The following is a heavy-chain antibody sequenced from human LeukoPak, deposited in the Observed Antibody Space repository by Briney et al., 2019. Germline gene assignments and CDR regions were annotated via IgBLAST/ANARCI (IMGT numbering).Heavy chain of an antibody. CDR2: MSPNGDST. V-gene: IGHV1-46*01. J-gene: IGHJ5*02. CDR1: GYIFTDYY. CDR3: ARDNSDTVKGECSGACYWWFDP. D-gene: IGHD6-19*01. Sequence: ASVKVSCKASGYIFTDYYMHWVRQAPGHGLEWMGLMSPNGDSTLYSQKFQGRVTMTRDTSTSTDYMELSSLRSEDTAVYYCARDNSDTVKGECSGACYWWFDPWGQGTLVTISS.